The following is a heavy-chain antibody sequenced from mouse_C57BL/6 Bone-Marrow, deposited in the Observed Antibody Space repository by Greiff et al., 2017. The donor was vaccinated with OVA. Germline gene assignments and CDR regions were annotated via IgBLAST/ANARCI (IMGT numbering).Heavy chain of an antibody. V-gene: IGHV5-12*01. J-gene: IGHJ4*01. Sequence: EVKLQESGGGLVQPGGSLKLSCAASGFTFSDYYMYWVRQTPEKRLEWVAYISNGGGSTYYPDTVKGRFTISRDNAKNTLYLQMSRLKSEDTAMYYCARHGGYGAMDYWGQGTSVTVSS. CDR3: ARHGGYGAMDY. CDR1: GFTFSDYY. CDR2: ISNGGGST. D-gene: IGHD2-10*02.